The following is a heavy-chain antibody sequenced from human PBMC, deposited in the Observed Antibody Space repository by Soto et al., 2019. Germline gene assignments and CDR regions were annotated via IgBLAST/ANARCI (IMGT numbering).Heavy chain of an antibody. CDR3: ARDLGYFSSTSSYDYYYYYMDV. CDR2: INAVNGNT. V-gene: IGHV1-3*01. D-gene: IGHD2-2*01. Sequence: ASVKVSCKASGYTFTDYTMHWVRQAPGQRLEWMGWINAVNGNTKYSQKFQGRVTITRDTSASTAYMELSSLRSEDTAVYYCARDLGYFSSTSSYDYYYYYMDVWGKGTTVTVSS. CDR1: GYTFTDYT. J-gene: IGHJ6*03.